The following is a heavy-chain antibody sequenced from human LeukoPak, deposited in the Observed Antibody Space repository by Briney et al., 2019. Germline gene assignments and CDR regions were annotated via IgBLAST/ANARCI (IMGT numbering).Heavy chain of an antibody. D-gene: IGHD6-19*01. J-gene: IGHJ6*03. CDR2: INHSGST. V-gene: IGHV4-34*01. CDR1: GGSFSGYY. Sequence: SETLSLTCAVYGGSFSGYYWSWIRQPPGKGLEWIGEINHSGSTNYNPSLKSRVTISVDTSKNQFSLKLSSVTAADTAVYYCARTPQPASSGWPYYYYYYMDVWGKGTTVTISS. CDR3: ARTPQPASSGWPYYYYYYMDV.